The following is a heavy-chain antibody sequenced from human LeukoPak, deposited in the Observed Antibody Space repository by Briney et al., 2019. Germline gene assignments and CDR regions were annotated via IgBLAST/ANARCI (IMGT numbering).Heavy chain of an antibody. J-gene: IGHJ4*02. CDR2: INHSGST. CDR1: GGSFSGYY. D-gene: IGHD6-6*01. V-gene: IGHV4-34*01. Sequence: PSETLSLTCAVYGGSFSGYYWSWIRQPPGKGLEWIGEINHSGSTNYNPSLKSRVTISVDTSKNQFSLKLSSVTAADTAVYYCARAEYIRHSHFDYWGQGTLVTVSS. CDR3: ARAEYIRHSHFDY.